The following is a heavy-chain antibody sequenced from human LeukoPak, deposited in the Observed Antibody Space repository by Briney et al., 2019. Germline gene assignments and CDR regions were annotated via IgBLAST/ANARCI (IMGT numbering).Heavy chain of an antibody. CDR1: GYTFTSYA. D-gene: IGHD6-13*01. V-gene: IGHV1-3*01. Sequence: GASVKVSCKASGYTFTSYAMHWVRQAPGQRLEWMGWINAGNGNTKYSQKFQGRVTITRDTSASTAYMELSSLRSEDTAVYYCARDIAAAIWFDPWGQGTLVTVSS. J-gene: IGHJ5*02. CDR2: INAGNGNT. CDR3: ARDIAAAIWFDP.